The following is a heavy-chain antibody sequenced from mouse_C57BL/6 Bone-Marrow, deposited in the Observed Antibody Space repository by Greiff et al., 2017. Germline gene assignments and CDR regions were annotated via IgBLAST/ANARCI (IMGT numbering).Heavy chain of an antibody. D-gene: IGHD1-1*02. CDR2: FHPYNDDT. Sequence: QVQLQQSGAELVKPGASVKMSCKASGYTFTTYSIEWMKQNHGQSLEWIGNFHPYNDDTKYNEKFKGKATLTVEKSSSTTYLQLRRITSDEYAVDYYARGGSDGGYYFDYWGQGTTLTVSS. CDR3: ARGGSDGGYYFDY. J-gene: IGHJ2*01. V-gene: IGHV1-47*01. CDR1: GYTFTTYS.